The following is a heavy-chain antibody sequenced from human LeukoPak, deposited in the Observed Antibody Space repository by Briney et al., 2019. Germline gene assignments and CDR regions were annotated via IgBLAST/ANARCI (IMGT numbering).Heavy chain of an antibody. CDR1: GYTFTSYA. CDR2: INTNTGNP. J-gene: IGHJ6*02. CDR3: ARGGYDILTGYYLGYGMDV. D-gene: IGHD3-9*01. Sequence: ASVKVSCKASGYTFTSYAMNWVRQAPGQGLEWMGWINTNTGNPTYAQGFTGRFVFSLGTSVSTAYLQISSLKAEDTAVYYCARGGYDILTGYYLGYGMDVWGQGTTVTVSS. V-gene: IGHV7-4-1*02.